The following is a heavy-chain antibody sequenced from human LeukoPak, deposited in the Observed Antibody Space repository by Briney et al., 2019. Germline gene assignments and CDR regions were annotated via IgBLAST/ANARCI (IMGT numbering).Heavy chain of an antibody. D-gene: IGHD3-3*01. Sequence: GGSLRLSCAASGFTFSSYAMSWVRQAPGKGLEWVSAISGSGGSTYYADSVKGRFTISRDNSKNTLYLQMNSLRAEDTAVYYCSFWSGYRRGDYFDYWGQGTLVTVSS. CDR1: GFTFSSYA. CDR3: SFWSGYRRGDYFDY. V-gene: IGHV3-23*01. J-gene: IGHJ4*02. CDR2: ISGSGGST.